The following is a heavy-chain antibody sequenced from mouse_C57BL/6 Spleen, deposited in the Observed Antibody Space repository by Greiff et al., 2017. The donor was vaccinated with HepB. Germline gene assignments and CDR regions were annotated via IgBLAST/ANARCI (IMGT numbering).Heavy chain of an antibody. Sequence: QVQLQQPGAELVKPGASVKLSCKASGYTFTSYWMQWVKQRPGQGLEWIGEIDPSDSYTNYNQKFKGKATLTVDTSSSTAYMQRSSLTSEDSAVYYCARFYYGSSYGYFDVWGTGTTVTVSS. J-gene: IGHJ1*03. CDR2: IDPSDSYT. CDR1: GYTFTSYW. D-gene: IGHD1-1*01. V-gene: IGHV1-50*01. CDR3: ARFYYGSSYGYFDV.